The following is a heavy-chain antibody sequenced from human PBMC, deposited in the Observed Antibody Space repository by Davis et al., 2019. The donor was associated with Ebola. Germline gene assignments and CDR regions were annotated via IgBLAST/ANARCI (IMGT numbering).Heavy chain of an antibody. CDR2: IRFDGSNK. D-gene: IGHD1-1*01. J-gene: IGHJ3*02. Sequence: GGSLRLSCAASGFTFSDYYMSWIRQAPGKGLEWVAFIRFDGSNKYYADSVKGRFTISRDNSKNTLYLQMNSLRAEDTAVYYCAKDKVQLERPLPGALDIWGQGTMVTVSS. CDR1: GFTFSDYY. CDR3: AKDKVQLERPLPGALDI. V-gene: IGHV3-30*02.